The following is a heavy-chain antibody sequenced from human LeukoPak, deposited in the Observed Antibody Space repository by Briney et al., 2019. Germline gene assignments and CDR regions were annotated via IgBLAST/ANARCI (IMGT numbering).Heavy chain of an antibody. Sequence: PETLSLTCTVSAGSIISSDFHWAWIRQPPGKGLEWIGNIHWRGSTYYSPSLECRVTISVDTSKNQFSLELRSVTAADTAVYYCARHLPHYTGNKRGPDYWGQGTLVTVSS. CDR1: AGSIISSDFH. J-gene: IGHJ4*02. CDR3: ARHLPHYTGNKRGPDY. D-gene: IGHD1-1*01. V-gene: IGHV4-39*01. CDR2: IHWRGST.